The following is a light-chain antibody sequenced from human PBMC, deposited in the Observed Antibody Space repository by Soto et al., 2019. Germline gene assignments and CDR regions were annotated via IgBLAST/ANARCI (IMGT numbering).Light chain of an antibody. CDR1: QSVDRY. J-gene: IGKJ1*01. CDR3: QQYKDYTWT. Sequence: DIQMTQSPSTLSASVGDRVSITCRASQSVDRYLAWYQQKPGKAPHLLIHDASSLESGVPSRFSGSGSGTEFTLTISSLQPDDFTTFYCQQYKDYTWTFGQGTKVDIK. V-gene: IGKV1-5*01. CDR2: DAS.